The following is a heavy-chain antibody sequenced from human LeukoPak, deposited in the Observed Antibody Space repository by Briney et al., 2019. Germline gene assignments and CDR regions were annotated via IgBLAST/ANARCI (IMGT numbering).Heavy chain of an antibody. CDR2: IIPIFGTA. Sequence: SVKVSCKASGGTFSSYAISWVRQAPGQGLEWMGGIIPIFGTANYAQKFQGRVTITADESTSTACMELCSLRSEDTAVYYCASGYSYGYSFYYYGMDVWGQGTTVTVSS. CDR1: GGTFSSYA. CDR3: ASGYSYGYSFYYYGMDV. J-gene: IGHJ6*02. D-gene: IGHD5-18*01. V-gene: IGHV1-69*13.